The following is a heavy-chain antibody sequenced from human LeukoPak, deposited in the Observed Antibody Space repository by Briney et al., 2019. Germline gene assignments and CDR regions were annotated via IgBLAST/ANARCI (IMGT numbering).Heavy chain of an antibody. CDR3: AKESGKFDY. J-gene: IGHJ4*02. CDR2: ISADGGST. Sequence: GGSLRLSCVASGLNFDDSAMHWVRQAPGEGLEWVSLISADGGSTFSADSVKGRFSISRDNSKNTLYLQMNSLRSEDTAMYYCAKESGKFDYWGQGTLVAVSS. CDR1: GLNFDDSA. V-gene: IGHV3-43*02.